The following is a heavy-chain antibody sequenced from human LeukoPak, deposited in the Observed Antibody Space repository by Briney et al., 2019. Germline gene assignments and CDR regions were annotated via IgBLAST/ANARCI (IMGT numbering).Heavy chain of an antibody. CDR2: VYYSGST. J-gene: IGHJ4*02. CDR1: GGSVSGYY. D-gene: IGHD2-15*01. Sequence: SETLSLTCVVSGGSVSGYYWGWIRQPPGRGLEWIGYVYYSGSTNYNPSFKSRITISVDTSRNQFSLQLSSVTAADTAVYYCARIHRYCSGGACCVLDNWGQGALVAVSS. CDR3: ARIHRYCSGGACCVLDN. V-gene: IGHV4-59*02.